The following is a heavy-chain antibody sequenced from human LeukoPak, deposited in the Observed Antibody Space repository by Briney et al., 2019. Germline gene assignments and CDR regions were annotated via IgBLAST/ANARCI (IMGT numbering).Heavy chain of an antibody. Sequence: SETLSLTCTVSGGSISSSSYYWGCIRQPPGKGLEWMGSIYYSGSTYYNPSLKRRVTISVDTSKNQFSLTLSSVTAADTAVYYCATWGYFDWYYYYYYMDVWGKGTTVTVSS. CDR1: GGSISSSSYY. D-gene: IGHD3-9*01. CDR2: IYYSGST. V-gene: IGHV4-39*07. J-gene: IGHJ6*03. CDR3: ATWGYFDWYYYYYYMDV.